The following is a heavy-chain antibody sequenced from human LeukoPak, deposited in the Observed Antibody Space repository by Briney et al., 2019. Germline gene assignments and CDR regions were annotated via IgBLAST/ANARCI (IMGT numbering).Heavy chain of an antibody. V-gene: IGHV3-48*01. CDR2: ITRSSSAK. CDR1: GFTFSSYS. J-gene: IGHJ4*02. CDR3: TRDQEGSDY. Sequence: RGSLRLSCVASGFTFSSYSMNWVRQAPGKGLEWVSYITRSSSAKFYADSVKGRFTISRDNAENLLYLQMNSLRAEDTAVYYCTRDQEGSDYWGQGTLVTVSS.